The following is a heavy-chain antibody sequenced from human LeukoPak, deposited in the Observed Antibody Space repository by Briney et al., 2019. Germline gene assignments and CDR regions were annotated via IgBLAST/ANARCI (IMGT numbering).Heavy chain of an antibody. CDR2: INPNSGGT. CDR3: ALWVGATIAFDY. J-gene: IGHJ4*02. V-gene: IGHV1-2*02. Sequence: ASVKVSCKASGYTFTGYYMHWVRQAPGQGLEWMGWINPNSGGTNYAQKFQGRVTMTRDASISTAYMELSRLRSDDTAVYYCALWVGATIAFDYWGQGTLVTVSS. D-gene: IGHD1-26*01. CDR1: GYTFTGYY.